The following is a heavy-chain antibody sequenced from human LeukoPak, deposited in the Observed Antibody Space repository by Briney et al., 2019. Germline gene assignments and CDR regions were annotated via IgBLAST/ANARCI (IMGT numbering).Heavy chain of an antibody. CDR3: ARLGSSGWYYFGY. D-gene: IGHD6-19*01. CDR2: INAGNGNT. V-gene: IGHV1-3*01. Sequence: ASVKVSCKASGYTFTSYAMHWVRQAPGQRLEWMGWINAGNGNTKYSQKFQGRVTITRDTSASTAYVELSSLRSEGTAVYYCARLGSSGWYYFGYWGQGTLVTVSS. J-gene: IGHJ4*02. CDR1: GYTFTSYA.